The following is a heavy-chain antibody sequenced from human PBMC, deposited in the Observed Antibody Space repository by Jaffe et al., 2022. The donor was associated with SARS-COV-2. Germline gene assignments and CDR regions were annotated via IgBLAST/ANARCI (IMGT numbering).Heavy chain of an antibody. Sequence: QVQLVESGGGVVQPGRSLRLSCAASGFTFSSYGMHWVRQAPGKGLEWVAVIWYDGSNKYYADSVKGRFTISRDNSKNTLYLQMNSLRAEDTAVYYCAREGTQLWSEHDPYYYYYGMDVWGQGTTVTVSS. V-gene: IGHV3-33*01. CDR3: AREGTQLWSEHDPYYYYYGMDV. CDR2: IWYDGSNK. CDR1: GFTFSSYG. J-gene: IGHJ6*02. D-gene: IGHD5-18*01.